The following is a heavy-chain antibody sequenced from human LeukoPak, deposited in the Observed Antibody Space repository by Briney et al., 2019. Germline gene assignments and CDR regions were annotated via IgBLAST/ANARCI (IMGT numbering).Heavy chain of an antibody. CDR3: ARRGQQLVRGYFDY. CDR1: GGSISSGDYY. V-gene: IGHV4-30-4*08. Sequence: TTSETLSLTCTVSGGSISSGDYYWSWIRQPRGKGLEWIGYIYYSGSTYYNPSLKSRVTISVDTSKNQFSLKLSSVTAADTAVYYCARRGQQLVRGYFDYWGQGTLVTVSS. CDR2: IYYSGST. J-gene: IGHJ4*02. D-gene: IGHD6-13*01.